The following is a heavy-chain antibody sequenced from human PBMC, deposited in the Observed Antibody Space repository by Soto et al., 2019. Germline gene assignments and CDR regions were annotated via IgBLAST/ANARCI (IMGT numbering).Heavy chain of an antibody. J-gene: IGHJ6*02. Sequence: VGSLRLSCAASGFTFDDHAMHWVRQGPGKGLEWVSSISSSSSYIYYADSVKGRFTISRDNAKNSLYLQMNSLRAEDTAVYYCARAIPSIAARRRVQYGMDVWGQGTTVTVSS. V-gene: IGHV3-21*01. CDR3: ARAIPSIAARRRVQYGMDV. CDR1: GFTFDDHA. CDR2: ISSSSSYI. D-gene: IGHD6-6*01.